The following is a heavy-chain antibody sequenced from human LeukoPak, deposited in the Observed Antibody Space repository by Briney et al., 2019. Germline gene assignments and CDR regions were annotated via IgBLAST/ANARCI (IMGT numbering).Heavy chain of an antibody. V-gene: IGHV3-30*02. CDR1: GFTFSSYG. CDR3: AKDSGYSDYYMDV. J-gene: IGHJ6*03. Sequence: GGSLRLSCAASGFTFSSYGMHWVRQAPGKGLEWVAFIRYDGSDKYYVDSVKGRFTISRDNSKNTLYLQMNSLRAEDTAVYYCAKDSGYSDYYMDVWGKGTTFIVSS. D-gene: IGHD5-18*01. CDR2: IRYDGSDK.